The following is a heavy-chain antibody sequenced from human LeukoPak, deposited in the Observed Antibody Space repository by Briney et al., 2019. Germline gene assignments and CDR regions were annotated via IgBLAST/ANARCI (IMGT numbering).Heavy chain of an antibody. J-gene: IGHJ4*02. CDR2: IYSGGST. CDR3: AKDRSDNNTWYAGSH. Sequence: GGSLRLSCAASGFTVSSNDMSWVRQAPGKGLEWVSVIYSGGSTYYADSVQGRFTISRDNSKNTLYLQMNSLRAEDTAVYYCAKDRSDNNTWYAGSHWGQGTLVTVSS. CDR1: GFTVSSND. D-gene: IGHD2-8*01. V-gene: IGHV3-53*01.